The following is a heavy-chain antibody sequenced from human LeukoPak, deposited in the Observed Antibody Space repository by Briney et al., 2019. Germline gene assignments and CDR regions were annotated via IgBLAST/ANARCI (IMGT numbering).Heavy chain of an antibody. V-gene: IGHV1-2*02. Sequence: ASVKVSCKASGYIFSNYAISWVRQAPGQGLEWMGWINPNSGGTNYAQKFQGRVTMTRDTSISTAYMELSRLRSDDTAVYYCAREPPRASTRGDYWGQGTLVTVSS. CDR2: INPNSGGT. CDR3: AREPPRASTRGDY. CDR1: GYIFSNYA. J-gene: IGHJ4*02.